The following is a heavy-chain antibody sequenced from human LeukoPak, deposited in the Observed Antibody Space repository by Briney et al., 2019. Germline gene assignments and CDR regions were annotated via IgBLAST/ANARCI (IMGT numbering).Heavy chain of an antibody. Sequence: GGSLRLSCAASGFAFSTYSMNWVRQAPGKGLEWVSYISSTSGTIYYADSVKGRFTISRDNAKNSLYLQMNSLRAEDTAVYYCAREMNYYDSSGYYNYFGYWGQGTLVTVSS. CDR1: GFAFSTYS. CDR3: AREMNYYDSSGYYNYFGY. D-gene: IGHD3-22*01. V-gene: IGHV3-48*04. J-gene: IGHJ4*02. CDR2: ISSTSGTI.